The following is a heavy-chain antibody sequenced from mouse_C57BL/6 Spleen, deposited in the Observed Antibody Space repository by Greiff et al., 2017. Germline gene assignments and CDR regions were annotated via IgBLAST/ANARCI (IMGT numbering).Heavy chain of an antibody. V-gene: IGHV2-2*01. CDR3: ARGDYDGMDY. J-gene: IGHJ4*01. Sequence: QVQLKQSGPGLVQPSQSLSITCTVSGFSLTSYGVHWVRQSPGTGLEWLGVIWSGGSTDYNAAFISRLSISKDNSKSQVFFKMNSLQADDTAIYYCARGDYDGMDYWGQGTSVTVSS. D-gene: IGHD2-4*01. CDR2: IWSGGST. CDR1: GFSLTSYG.